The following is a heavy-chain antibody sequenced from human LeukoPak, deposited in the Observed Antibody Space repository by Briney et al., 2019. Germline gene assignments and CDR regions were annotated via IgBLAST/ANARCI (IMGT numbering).Heavy chain of an antibody. J-gene: IGHJ5*02. Sequence: HPGGSLRLSCAASGFTFNNYAMNWVRQAPGKGLEWVSGITGSSGGTYYADSVKGRFTISRDSSKNTVYLQMKSLRVEDTAVYYSAKDRFRYSVGWFFDPWGQGSLVTVSS. CDR1: GFTFNNYA. V-gene: IGHV3-23*01. D-gene: IGHD6-19*01. CDR3: AKDRFRYSVGWFFDP. CDR2: ITGSSGGT.